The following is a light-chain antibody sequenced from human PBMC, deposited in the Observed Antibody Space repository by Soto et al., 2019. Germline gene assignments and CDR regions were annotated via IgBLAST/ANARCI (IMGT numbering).Light chain of an antibody. J-gene: IGKJ5*01. Sequence: DLQMTQSPSSLSASVGDRVTITCQASQDISNYLNWYQQKPGKAPKLLIYDASNLETGVPSRFXGSRSGTDFTFTISSLQPEDIATYYCQQYDNLPSITFGQGTRLEIK. CDR2: DAS. V-gene: IGKV1-33*01. CDR1: QDISNY. CDR3: QQYDNLPSIT.